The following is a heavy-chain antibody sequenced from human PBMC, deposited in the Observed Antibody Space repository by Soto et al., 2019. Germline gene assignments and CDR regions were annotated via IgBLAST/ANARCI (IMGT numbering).Heavy chain of an antibody. J-gene: IGHJ6*02. CDR1: GGTFSSYA. CDR2: IIPIFGTA. Sequence: SVKVSCKASGGTFSSYAISWVRQAPGQGLGWMGGIIPIFGTANYAQKFQGRVTITADESTSTAYMELSSLRSEDTAVYYCARDCSSTSCYTVDYCYGMDVWGQGTTVTVSS. CDR3: ARDCSSTSCYTVDYCYGMDV. V-gene: IGHV1-69*13. D-gene: IGHD2-2*02.